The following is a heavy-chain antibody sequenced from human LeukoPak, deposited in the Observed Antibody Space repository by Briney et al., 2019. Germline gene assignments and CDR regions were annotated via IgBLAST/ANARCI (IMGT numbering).Heavy chain of an antibody. J-gene: IGHJ4*02. Sequence: GGSLRLSCAASGFTFSDYYMSWIRQAPGKGLEWVSYISSSGSTIYYADSVKGRFTISRDNAKNSLYLQMNSLIAEDTALYYCAKDGTSGYSSPDYWGQGTLVTVSS. CDR2: ISSSGSTI. V-gene: IGHV3-11*01. CDR3: AKDGTSGYSSPDY. CDR1: GFTFSDYY. D-gene: IGHD5-18*01.